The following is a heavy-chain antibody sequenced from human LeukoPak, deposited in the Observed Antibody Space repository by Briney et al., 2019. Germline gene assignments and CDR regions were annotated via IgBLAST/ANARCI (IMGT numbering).Heavy chain of an antibody. Sequence: SETLSLTCTVSGGSISSGSYYWSWIRQPAGKGLEWIGRIYTSGSTNYNPSLKSRVTISVDTSKNQFSLKLSSVTAADTAVYYCASQVTFHWYFDLWGRGTLVTVSS. D-gene: IGHD4-11*01. V-gene: IGHV4-61*02. J-gene: IGHJ2*01. CDR3: ASQVTFHWYFDL. CDR1: GGSISSGSYY. CDR2: IYTSGST.